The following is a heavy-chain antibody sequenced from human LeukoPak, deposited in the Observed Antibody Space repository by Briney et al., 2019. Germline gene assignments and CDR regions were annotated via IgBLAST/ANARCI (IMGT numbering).Heavy chain of an antibody. Sequence: GGSPRLSCAASGFTVDDYGMSWVRQAPGKGLEWVSGINWNGDSTGYADSVKGRFTISRDNAKNSLYLQMSSLRAEDTALYYCARDNKIDYDFWSGPFDYWGQGTLVTVSS. CDR3: ARDNKIDYDFWSGPFDY. V-gene: IGHV3-20*04. D-gene: IGHD3-3*01. J-gene: IGHJ4*02. CDR2: INWNGDST. CDR1: GFTVDDYG.